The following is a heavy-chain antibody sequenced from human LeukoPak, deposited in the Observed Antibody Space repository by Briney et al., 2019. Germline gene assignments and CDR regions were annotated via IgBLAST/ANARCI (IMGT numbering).Heavy chain of an antibody. D-gene: IGHD1-26*01. CDR1: GLTFSNHG. J-gene: IGHJ4*02. Sequence: GGSLRLSCAVSGLTFSNHGMSWVRQAPGKGLEWVSTILSTFKTYYADSVGGRFTISRDNSENTLYLQMNSLTDEDTAIYYCHKDLLGAGRYGGQGTLVTVSS. CDR2: ILSTFKT. CDR3: HKDLLGAGRY. V-gene: IGHV3-23*01.